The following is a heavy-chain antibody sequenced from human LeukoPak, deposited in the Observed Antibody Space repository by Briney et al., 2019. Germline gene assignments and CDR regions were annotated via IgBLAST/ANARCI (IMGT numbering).Heavy chain of an antibody. D-gene: IGHD5-18*01. CDR3: ARDGLEQIQIWLYYFDY. Sequence: EASVKVSCKASGYTFTCYYMHWVRQAPGQGLEWMGWINPNSGGTNYAQKFQGRVTMTRDTSISTAYMELSRLRSDDTAVYYCARDGLEQIQIWLYYFDYWGQGTLVTVSS. J-gene: IGHJ4*02. CDR2: INPNSGGT. V-gene: IGHV1-2*02. CDR1: GYTFTCYY.